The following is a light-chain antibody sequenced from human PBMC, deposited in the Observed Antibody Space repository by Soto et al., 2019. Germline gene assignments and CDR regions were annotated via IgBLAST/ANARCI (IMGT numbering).Light chain of an antibody. Sequence: LSXGERATLSCRASQSVTSSFLAWFQQKPGQAPRLLIYGASSRATXIPDRFIGSGSGTDFTLTISRLGPEDFAVYYCQQYSNSPITFGQGTRLEIK. V-gene: IGKV3-20*01. J-gene: IGKJ5*01. CDR1: QSVTSSF. CDR2: GAS. CDR3: QQYSNSPIT.